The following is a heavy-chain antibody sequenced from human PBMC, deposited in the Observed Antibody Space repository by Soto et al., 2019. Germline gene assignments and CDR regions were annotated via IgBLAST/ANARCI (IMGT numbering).Heavy chain of an antibody. V-gene: IGHV3-30*18. CDR3: AKDLSLRGGNAAYPGGLFDY. D-gene: IGHD2-15*01. J-gene: IGHJ4*02. Sequence: QVQLVESGGGVVQPGRSLRLSCAASGFTFSSYGMHWVRQAPGKGLEWVAVISYDGSNKYYADSVKGRFTISRDNSKNTLYLQMNSLRAEDTAVYYCAKDLSLRGGNAAYPGGLFDYCGQGTLVTVSS. CDR1: GFTFSSYG. CDR2: ISYDGSNK.